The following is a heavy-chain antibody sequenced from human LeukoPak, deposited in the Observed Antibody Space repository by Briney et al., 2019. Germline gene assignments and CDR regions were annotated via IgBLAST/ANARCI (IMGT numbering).Heavy chain of an antibody. CDR3: AKEKGYGSGSYYVKLYYYYGVDV. Sequence: GALRLSCAASGFTFSSYGMHWVRQAPGEGLEWVAVISYDGSNKYYADSVKGRFTISRDNSKNTLYLQMNSLRAEDTAVYYCAKEKGYGSGSYYVKLYYYYGVDVWGKGTTVTVSS. CDR1: GFTFSSYG. D-gene: IGHD3-10*01. CDR2: ISYDGSNK. V-gene: IGHV3-30*18. J-gene: IGHJ6*04.